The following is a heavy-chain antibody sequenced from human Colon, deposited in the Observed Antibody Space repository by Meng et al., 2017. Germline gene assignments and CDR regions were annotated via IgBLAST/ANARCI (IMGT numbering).Heavy chain of an antibody. J-gene: IGHJ4*02. Sequence: VQLLESGPVLGKPSGTLSLTCAVSGGSITTNSYWSWVRQSPEKGLEWIGQIDHRGDPYYNPSLKSRVTMSVDRSKSQVSLQLTSVTAADTAVYYCARHGGYYQDYWGQGTLVTVSS. CDR1: GGSITTNSY. CDR3: ARHGGYYQDY. CDR2: IDHRGDP. V-gene: IGHV4-4*02. D-gene: IGHD4-23*01.